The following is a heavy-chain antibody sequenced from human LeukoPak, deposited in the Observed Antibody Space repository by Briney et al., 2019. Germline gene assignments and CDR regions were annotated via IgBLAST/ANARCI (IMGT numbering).Heavy chain of an antibody. D-gene: IGHD2-2*01. Sequence: PSQTLSLTCTVSGGSISSGSYYWSWIRQPAGKGLEWIGRIYTSGSTNYNPSLKSRVIISLDTSRNRVSLKLNSVTAADTAVYYCARGYCSGTNHCYREMATILPDYWGQGSLVTVSS. V-gene: IGHV4-61*02. J-gene: IGHJ4*02. CDR2: IYTSGST. CDR1: GGSISSGSYY. CDR3: ARGYCSGTNHCYREMATILPDY.